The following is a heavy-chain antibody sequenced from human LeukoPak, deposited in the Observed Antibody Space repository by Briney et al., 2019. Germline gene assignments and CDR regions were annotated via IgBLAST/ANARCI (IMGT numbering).Heavy chain of an antibody. V-gene: IGHV1-69*05. CDR1: GGTFSSYA. CDR3: ARDRGSYSSSAPFDY. Sequence: EASVKVSCKASGGTFSSYAISWVRQAPGQGLEWMGRIIPIFGTANYAQKFQGRATITTDESTSTAYMELSSLRSEDTAVYYCARDRGSYSSSAPFDYWGQGTLVTVSS. D-gene: IGHD6-13*01. J-gene: IGHJ4*02. CDR2: IIPIFGTA.